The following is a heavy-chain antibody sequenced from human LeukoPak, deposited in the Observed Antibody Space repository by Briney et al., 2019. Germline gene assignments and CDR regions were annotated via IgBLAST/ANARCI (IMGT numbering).Heavy chain of an antibody. CDR2: IYTSGST. Sequence: SHTLSLTCTVSGGSISSGSYYWSWIRPPAGKGLEWSVRIYTSGSTNYNTSLKSRVTISVDTSKNQFSLKLSSVTAADTAVYYCARERSYYYDSSGYLDAFDIWGQGTMVTVSS. CDR1: GGSISSGSYY. CDR3: ARERSYYYDSSGYLDAFDI. J-gene: IGHJ3*02. V-gene: IGHV4-61*02. D-gene: IGHD3-22*01.